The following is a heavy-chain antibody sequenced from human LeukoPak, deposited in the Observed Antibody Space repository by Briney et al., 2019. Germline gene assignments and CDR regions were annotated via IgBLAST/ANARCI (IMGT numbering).Heavy chain of an antibody. Sequence: GGSLRLSCVASGFTFSSYSMNWVRQAPGKGLEWVSSISSSSSYIYYADSVKGRFTSSRDNAKNSLYLQMNSLRAEDTAVYYCAKDDNYIRFLSWGQGTLVTVSS. J-gene: IGHJ5*02. D-gene: IGHD3-16*01. CDR1: GFTFSSYS. CDR2: ISSSSSYI. CDR3: AKDDNYIRFLS. V-gene: IGHV3-21*04.